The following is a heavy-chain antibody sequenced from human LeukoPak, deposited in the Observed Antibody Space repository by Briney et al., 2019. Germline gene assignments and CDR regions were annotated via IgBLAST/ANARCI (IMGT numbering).Heavy chain of an antibody. V-gene: IGHV4-34*01. Sequence: SETLSLTCAVYGWSFNDYYWNWIRQPPGKGLEWIGEINARGGTNYNPSLKSRVTIPVDTSKKQFSLRLTSMIAADTALYYCARGQVPAARGYNWFDPWGQGTLVTVSS. CDR2: INARGGT. CDR1: GWSFNDYY. CDR3: ARGQVPAARGYNWFDP. D-gene: IGHD2-2*01. J-gene: IGHJ5*02.